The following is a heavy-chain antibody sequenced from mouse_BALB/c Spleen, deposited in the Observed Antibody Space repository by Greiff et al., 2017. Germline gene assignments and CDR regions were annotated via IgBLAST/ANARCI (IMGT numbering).Heavy chain of an antibody. Sequence: EVKLVESGGGLVQPGGSLRLSCAPSGFTFTDYYMSWVRQPPGKALEWLGFIRNKANGYTTEYSASVKGRFTISRDNSQSILYLQMNTLRAEDSATYYCARDMITGLAYWGQGTLVTVSA. CDR1: GFTFTDYY. V-gene: IGHV7-3*02. CDR2: IRNKANGYTT. CDR3: ARDMITGLAY. D-gene: IGHD2-4*01. J-gene: IGHJ3*01.